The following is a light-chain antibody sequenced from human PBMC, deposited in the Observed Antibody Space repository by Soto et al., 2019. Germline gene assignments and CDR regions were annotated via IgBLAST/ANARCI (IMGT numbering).Light chain of an antibody. V-gene: IGKV3-20*01. CDR2: GAS. J-gene: IGKJ5*01. CDR3: QHYGETPIT. Sequence: EIVLTQSPGTLSLSPGGRATLSSRASQSVSRRLAWYQHRPGQSPRLLISGASMRASGVPVRFSGSGSGTDFTLTISRLEPEDFAVYYCQHYGETPITFGLGTRLEIK. CDR1: QSVSRR.